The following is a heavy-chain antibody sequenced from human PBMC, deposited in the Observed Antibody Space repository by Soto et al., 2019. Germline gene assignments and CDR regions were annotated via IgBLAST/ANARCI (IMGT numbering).Heavy chain of an antibody. Sequence: GGSLRLSCAASGFTFSSYGMHWVRQAPGKGLEWVAVIWYDGSNKYYADSVKGRFTISRDNSKNTLYLQMNSLRAEGTAVYYCARDQYCSGGSCEYYGMDVWGQGTTVTVSS. J-gene: IGHJ6*02. CDR1: GFTFSSYG. CDR3: ARDQYCSGGSCEYYGMDV. CDR2: IWYDGSNK. V-gene: IGHV3-33*01. D-gene: IGHD2-15*01.